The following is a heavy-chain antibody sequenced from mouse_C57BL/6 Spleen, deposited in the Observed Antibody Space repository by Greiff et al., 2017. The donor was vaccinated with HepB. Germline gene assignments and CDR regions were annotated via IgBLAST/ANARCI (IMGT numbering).Heavy chain of an antibody. D-gene: IGHD1-1*01. V-gene: IGHV3-6*01. J-gene: IGHJ3*01. CDR3: ARSVVGRTWFAY. CDR2: ISYDGSN. CDR1: GYSITSGYY. Sequence: DVKLQESGPGLVKPSQSLSLTCSVTGYSITSGYYWNWIRQFPGNKLEWMGYISYDGSNNYNPSLKNRISITRDTSKNQFFLKLNSVTTEDTATYYCARSVVGRTWFAYWGQGTLVTVSA.